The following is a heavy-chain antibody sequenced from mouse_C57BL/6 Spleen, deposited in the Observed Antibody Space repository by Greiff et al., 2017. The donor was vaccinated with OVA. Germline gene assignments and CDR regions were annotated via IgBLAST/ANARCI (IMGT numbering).Heavy chain of an antibody. J-gene: IGHJ4*01. CDR3: ARRYYGSSYVGYAMDY. CDR1: GFTFSDYG. V-gene: IGHV5-17*01. CDR2: ISSGSSTI. D-gene: IGHD1-1*01. Sequence: EVKLMESGGGLVQPGGSLKLSCAASGFTFSDYGMHWVRQAPEKGLEWVAYISSGSSTIYYADTVKGRFTISRDNAKNALFLQMTSLRSEDTAMYYCARRYYGSSYVGYAMDYWGQGTSVTVSS.